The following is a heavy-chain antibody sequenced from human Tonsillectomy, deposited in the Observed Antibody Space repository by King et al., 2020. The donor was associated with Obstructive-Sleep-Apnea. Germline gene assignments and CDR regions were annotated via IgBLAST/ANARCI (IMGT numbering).Heavy chain of an antibody. CDR1: GFTFSSYA. D-gene: IGHD6-13*01. CDR3: AKDWPGYWDIAAAGATSMDV. Sequence: EVQLVESGGGLVQPGGSLRLSCAASGFTFSSYAMSWVRQAPGKGLEWVSAISGSGGSTYYADSVKGGFTISRDNSKNTLYLQMNSLRAEDTAVYYCAKDWPGYWDIAAAGATSMDVWGQGTTVTVSS. V-gene: IGHV3-23*04. J-gene: IGHJ6*02. CDR2: ISGSGGST.